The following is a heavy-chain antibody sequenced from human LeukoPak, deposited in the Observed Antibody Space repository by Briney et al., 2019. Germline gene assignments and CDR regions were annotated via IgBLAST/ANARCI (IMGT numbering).Heavy chain of an antibody. V-gene: IGHV3-74*03. Sequence: GGSLRLSCAASGLTFNSYWMHWVRQVAGKGLVWVARINGDASNTTYANSVKGRFTISRDNAKNTLYLQMNSLRVDDTAVYYCARAMPHDNWFDPWGQGSLVTVSS. CDR3: ARAMPHDNWFDP. CDR1: GLTFNSYW. J-gene: IGHJ5*02. CDR2: INGDASNT. D-gene: IGHD2-2*01.